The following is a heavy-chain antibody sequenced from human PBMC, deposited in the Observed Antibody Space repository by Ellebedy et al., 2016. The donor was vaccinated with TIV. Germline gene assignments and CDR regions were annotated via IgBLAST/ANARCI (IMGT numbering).Heavy chain of an antibody. V-gene: IGHV1-46*01. CDR1: VYTFTSYY. D-gene: IGHD3-10*01. J-gene: IGHJ4*02. Sequence: AASVTVSCKASVYTFTSYYMHWVRQAPGLGLEWMGIINPTGGSTSYAQKFQGRITVTRDTSTSTLYMELRSLRSEDTAVYYCPRSTVRGKYNFDYWGQGTLVTVSS. CDR3: PRSTVRGKYNFDY. CDR2: INPTGGST.